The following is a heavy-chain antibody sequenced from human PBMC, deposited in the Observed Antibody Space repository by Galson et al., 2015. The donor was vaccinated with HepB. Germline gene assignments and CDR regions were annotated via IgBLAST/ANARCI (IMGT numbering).Heavy chain of an antibody. V-gene: IGHV1-2*02. Sequence: SVKVSCKASGYTFTGYYMHWVRQAPGQGLEWMGWINPNSGGTNYAQKFQGRVTMTRDTSISTAYMELSRLRSDDTAVYYCARSQSLGPAAIRWRFDPWGQGTLVTVSS. D-gene: IGHD2-2*01. CDR3: ARSQSLGPAAIRWRFDP. CDR2: INPNSGGT. J-gene: IGHJ5*02. CDR1: GYTFTGYY.